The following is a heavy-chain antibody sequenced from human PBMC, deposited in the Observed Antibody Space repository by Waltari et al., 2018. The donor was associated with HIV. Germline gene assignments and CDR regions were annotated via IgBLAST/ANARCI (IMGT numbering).Heavy chain of an antibody. CDR2: IYYSGST. D-gene: IGHD3-10*01. CDR1: GGSISSSSYY. V-gene: IGHV4-39*01. CDR3: ASGGPLFGFGSGSSIFDY. Sequence: QLQLQESGPGLVKPSETLSLTCTVSGGSISSSSYYWGWIRQPPGKGLEWIGSIYYSGSTYYNPSLKSRVTISVDTSKNQFSLKLSSVTAADTAVYYCASGGPLFGFGSGSSIFDYWGQGTLVTVSS. J-gene: IGHJ4*02.